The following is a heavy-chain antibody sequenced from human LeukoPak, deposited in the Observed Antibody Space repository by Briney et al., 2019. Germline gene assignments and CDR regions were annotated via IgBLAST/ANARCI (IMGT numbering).Heavy chain of an antibody. CDR3: ARHLERPAALYFDY. CDR2: IYYSGST. V-gene: IGHV4-61*01. D-gene: IGHD2-2*01. J-gene: IGHJ4*02. Sequence: PSQTLSLTCTVSGGSISSGSYYWSWIRQPPGKGLEWIGYIYYSGSTNYNPSLKSRVTISVDTSKNQFSLKLSSVTAADTAVYYCARHLERPAALYFDYWGQGTLVTVSS. CDR1: GGSISSGSYY.